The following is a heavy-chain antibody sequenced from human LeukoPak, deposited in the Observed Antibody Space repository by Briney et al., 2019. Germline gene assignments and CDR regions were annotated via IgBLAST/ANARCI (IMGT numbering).Heavy chain of an antibody. J-gene: IGHJ4*02. Sequence: GSLRLSCAASGFTFSSYGMHWVRQAPGKGLEWVAVIWYDGSNKYYADSVKGRFTISRDNSKNTLYLQMNSLRAEDTAVYYCARDRYEIFGVVTKGGVDYWGQGTLVTASS. CDR2: IWYDGSNK. CDR3: ARDRYEIFGVVTKGGVDY. V-gene: IGHV3-30*19. D-gene: IGHD3-3*01. CDR1: GFTFSSYG.